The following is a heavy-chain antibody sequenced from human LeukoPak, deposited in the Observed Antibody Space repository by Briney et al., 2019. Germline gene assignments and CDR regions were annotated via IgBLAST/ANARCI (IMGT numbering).Heavy chain of an antibody. J-gene: IGHJ4*02. V-gene: IGHV3-30*02. CDR2: IRYDGSNK. CDR3: AKDQWQQLVGKIDY. D-gene: IGHD6-13*01. CDR1: GFTFSSYG. Sequence: RGSLRLSCAASGFTFSSYGMHWVRQAPGKGLEWVAFIRYDGSNKYYADSVKGRFTISRDNSKNTLYLQMNSLRAEDTAVYYCAKDQWQQLVGKIDYWGQGTLVTVSS.